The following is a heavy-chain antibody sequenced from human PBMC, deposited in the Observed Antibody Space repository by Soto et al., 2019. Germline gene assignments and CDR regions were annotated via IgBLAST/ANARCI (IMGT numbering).Heavy chain of an antibody. CDR3: ARGSVGDYDWFDP. Sequence: PSETLSLTCTVSGGSISSSSYYWGWIRQPPGKGLEWIGSIYYSGSTYYNPSLKSRVTISVDTSKNQFSLKLSSVTAADTAVYYCARGSVGDYDWFDPWGQGTLVTVSS. CDR1: GGSISSSSYY. D-gene: IGHD4-17*01. CDR2: IYYSGST. J-gene: IGHJ5*02. V-gene: IGHV4-39*07.